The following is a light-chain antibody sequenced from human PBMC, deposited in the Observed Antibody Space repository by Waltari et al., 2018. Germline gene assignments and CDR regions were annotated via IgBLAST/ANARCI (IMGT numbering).Light chain of an antibody. CDR1: SCSVSDYY. Sequence: QTVVTQEPSFSVSPGGPVTLTCGVSSCSVSDYYPAWYQQTPGQPPRPLLSSPNIRAPGVPDRFSGSTLGNKAALTITGAQADDEADYYCVLYMRNGIYVFGTGTKVTVL. J-gene: IGLJ1*01. CDR3: VLYMRNGIYV. CDR2: SPN. V-gene: IGLV8-61*01.